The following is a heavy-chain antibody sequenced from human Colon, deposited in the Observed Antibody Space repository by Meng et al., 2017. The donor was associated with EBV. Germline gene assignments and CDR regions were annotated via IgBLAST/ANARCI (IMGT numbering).Heavy chain of an antibody. Sequence: VQLVRFGTGVKKPGVTVEVSCKASGYTFTSYAMNWVRQAPGQRLEWMGWINTGNGETKYSQKFQGRVTLTRDTSASTAYMELSSLRSEDTAVYYCASRPGIAVAGFDYWGQGTLVTASS. V-gene: IGHV1-3*04. J-gene: IGHJ4*02. CDR1: GYTFTSYA. D-gene: IGHD6-19*01. CDR2: INTGNGET. CDR3: ASRPGIAVAGFDY.